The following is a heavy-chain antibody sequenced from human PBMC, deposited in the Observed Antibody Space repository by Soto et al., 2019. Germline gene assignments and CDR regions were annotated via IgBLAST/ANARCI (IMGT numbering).Heavy chain of an antibody. V-gene: IGHV3-23*01. CDR1: GFAFSTYA. J-gene: IGHJ6*02. D-gene: IGHD6-13*01. CDR3: AKVTKRAAAGRYKYYKYGMDV. CDR2: ISGSGGSS. Sequence: QPGGSLRLSCAASGFAFSTYAMTWVRQAPGKGLEWVSVISGSGGSSYYAASVKGRFTISRDNSKNTLYLQMNGLRAEDTALYYCAKVTKRAAAGRYKYYKYGMDVWGQGTTVTVSS.